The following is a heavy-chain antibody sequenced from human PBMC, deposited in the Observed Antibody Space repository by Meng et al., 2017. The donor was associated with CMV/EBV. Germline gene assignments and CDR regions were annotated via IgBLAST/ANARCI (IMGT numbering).Heavy chain of an antibody. CDR2: IYYSGST. Sequence: QVQLQGPGPGLCKPSQTLSLTCTVSGGSISSGDYYWSWIRQPPGKGLEWIGYIYYSGSTYYNPSLKSRVTISVDTSKNQFSLKLSSVTAADTAVYYCARDNRRGGVDYWGQGTLVTVSS. D-gene: IGHD3-3*01. CDR1: GGSISSGDYY. CDR3: ARDNRRGGVDY. V-gene: IGHV4-30-4*08. J-gene: IGHJ4*02.